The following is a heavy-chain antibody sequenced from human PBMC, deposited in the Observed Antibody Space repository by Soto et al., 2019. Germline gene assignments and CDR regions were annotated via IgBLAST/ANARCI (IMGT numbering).Heavy chain of an antibody. D-gene: IGHD6-19*01. Sequence: QITLKESGPPLVNPTQTLTLTCTFSGFSLTETGMGVGWIRQPPGKALEWLALIYWDDDKRYSPSLKRGLTISKDASKNQVVLTKTNVDAVDTATYYCAHRRSGCFDSWGQGTLVTVSS. V-gene: IGHV2-5*02. J-gene: IGHJ4*02. CDR1: GFSLTETGMG. CDR2: IYWDDDK. CDR3: AHRRSGCFDS.